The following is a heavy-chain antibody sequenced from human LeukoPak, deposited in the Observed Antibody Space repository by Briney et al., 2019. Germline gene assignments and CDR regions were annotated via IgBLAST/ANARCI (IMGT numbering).Heavy chain of an antibody. J-gene: IGHJ4*02. CDR2: KSYDGSNK. Sequence: GGSLRLSCAASGFTFSSYAMHWVRQAPGKGLEWVAVKSYDGSNKYYADSVKGRFTISRDNSKNTLFLQMNSLRAEDTAVYYCARGTTGTFDYWGQGTLVTVSS. CDR1: GFTFSSYA. V-gene: IGHV3-30-3*01. CDR3: ARGTTGTFDY. D-gene: IGHD1-1*01.